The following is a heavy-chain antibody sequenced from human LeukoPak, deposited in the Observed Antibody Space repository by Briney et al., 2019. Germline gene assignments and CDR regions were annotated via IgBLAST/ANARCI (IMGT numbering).Heavy chain of an antibody. CDR1: GFTFSSYW. CDR3: ARVTYYYYMDV. CDR2: TYYSGST. V-gene: IGHV4-39*07. Sequence: GSLRLSCAASGFTFSSYWMGWIRQPPGKGLEWIGSTYYSGSTYYNPSLKSRVTISVDTSKNQFSLKLSSVTAADTAVYYCARVTYYYYMDVWGKGTTVTVSS. J-gene: IGHJ6*03.